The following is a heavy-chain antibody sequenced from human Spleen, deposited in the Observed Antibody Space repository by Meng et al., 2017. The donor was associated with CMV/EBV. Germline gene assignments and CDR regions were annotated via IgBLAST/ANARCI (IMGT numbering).Heavy chain of an antibody. CDR2: IYSGGST. CDR1: GFTVSSNY. CDR3: ARATVVTPGGNYYYGMDV. V-gene: IGHV3-53*01. D-gene: IGHD4-23*01. J-gene: IGHJ6*02. Sequence: GESLKISCAASGFTVSSNYMSWVRQAPGKGLEWVSVIYSGGSTYYADSVKGRFTISRDNSKNTLYLQMNSLGAEDTAVYYCARATVVTPGGNYYYGMDVWGQGTTVTVSS.